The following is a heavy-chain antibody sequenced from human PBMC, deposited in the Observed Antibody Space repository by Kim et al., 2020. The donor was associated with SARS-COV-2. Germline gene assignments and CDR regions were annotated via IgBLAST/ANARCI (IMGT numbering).Heavy chain of an antibody. CDR2: INHSGST. CDR3: ASLFGVYYDFWSGYYIAGGGYYMDV. V-gene: IGHV4-34*01. Sequence: SETLSLTCAVYGGSFSGYYWSWIRQPPGKGLEWIGEINHSGSTNYNPSLKSRVTISVDTSKNQFSLKLSSVTAADTAVYYCASLFGVYYDFWSGYYIAGGGYYMDVWGKGTTVTVSS. CDR1: GGSFSGYY. D-gene: IGHD3-3*01. J-gene: IGHJ6*03.